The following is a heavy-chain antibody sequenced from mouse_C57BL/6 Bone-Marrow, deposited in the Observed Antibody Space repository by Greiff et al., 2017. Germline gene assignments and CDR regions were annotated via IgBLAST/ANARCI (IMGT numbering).Heavy chain of an antibody. CDR3: ATYYYGSAY. V-gene: IGHV1-18*01. Sequence: EVQLQQSGPELVKPGASVKIPCKASGYTFTDYNMAWVKPSPGKSLEWIGDINPNNGGTISNQKFKGKATLTVDKSSSTAYMERRSLTSEETAVYYGATYYYGSAYWGQGTLVTVSA. J-gene: IGHJ3*01. CDR1: GYTFTDYN. CDR2: INPNNGGT. D-gene: IGHD1-1*01.